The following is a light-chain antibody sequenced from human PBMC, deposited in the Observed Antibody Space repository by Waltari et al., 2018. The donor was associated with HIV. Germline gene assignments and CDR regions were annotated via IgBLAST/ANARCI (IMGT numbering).Light chain of an antibody. Sequence: QAVVTQEPSLTVSPGGTVTLTCTPSTCAVTRGKCPYWFQRRPGQALKTLIYDTTNRHSWTPARFSGSLLGGKAALTLSGAQFEDEADYFCLLSFNGVVVFGGGTTLTVL. CDR2: DTT. CDR3: LLSFNGVVV. CDR1: TCAVTRGKC. V-gene: IGLV7-46*01. J-gene: IGLJ2*01.